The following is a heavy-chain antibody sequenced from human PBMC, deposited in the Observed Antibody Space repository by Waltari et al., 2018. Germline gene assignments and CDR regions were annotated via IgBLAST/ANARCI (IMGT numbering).Heavy chain of an antibody. J-gene: IGHJ6*04. V-gene: IGHV4-39*01. CDR1: GGSISSSSYY. Sequence: QLQLQESGPGLVKPSETLSLTCTVSGGSISSSSYYWGWIRQPPGKGLEWIGSIYYSGSTYYNPSLKSRVTISVDTSKNQFSLKLSSVTAADTAVYYCASGLTSTSCPDVWGKGTTVTVSS. CDR3: ASGLTSTSCPDV. CDR2: IYYSGST. D-gene: IGHD2-2*01.